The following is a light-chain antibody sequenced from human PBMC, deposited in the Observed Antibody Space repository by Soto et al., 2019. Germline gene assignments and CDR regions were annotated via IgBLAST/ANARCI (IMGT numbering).Light chain of an antibody. J-gene: IGLJ2*01. CDR3: ASWDDRLNGVV. CDR1: NSNIGDNT. CDR2: TNN. Sequence: QSVLTQPPSASGTPGQRITISCSGSNSNIGDNTVNWFQQLPGMAPRLLISTNNQRPSGVPDRFSASKSGTSGSLAIGGLQSEDEADYYCASWDDRLNGVVFGGGTKLTVL. V-gene: IGLV1-44*01.